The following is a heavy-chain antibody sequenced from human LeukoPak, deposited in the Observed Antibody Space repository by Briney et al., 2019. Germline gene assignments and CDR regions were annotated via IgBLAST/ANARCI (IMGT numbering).Heavy chain of an antibody. J-gene: IGHJ4*02. D-gene: IGHD3-3*01. V-gene: IGHV4-34*01. Sequence: SETLSLTCAVYGGSFSGYYWSWIRQPPGKGLEWIGEINHSGSTNYNPSLKSRATISVDTSKNQFSLKLSSVTAADTAVYYCAREGVTIFGVVNESPPFDYWGQGTLVTVSS. CDR2: INHSGST. CDR3: AREGVTIFGVVNESPPFDY. CDR1: GGSFSGYY.